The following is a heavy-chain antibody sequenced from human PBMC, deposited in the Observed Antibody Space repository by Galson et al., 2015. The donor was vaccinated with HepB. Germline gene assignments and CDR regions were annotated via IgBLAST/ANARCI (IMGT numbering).Heavy chain of an antibody. D-gene: IGHD1-14*01. V-gene: IGHV3-21*01. J-gene: IGHJ6*03. CDR1: GFTFSSYS. CDR3: ARGGPADYYYYYMDV. CDR2: ISSSSSYI. Sequence: SLRLSCAASGFTFSSYSMNWVRQAPGKGLEWVSSISSSSSYIYYADSVKGRFTISRDNAKNSLYLQMNSLRAEDTAVYYCARGGPADYYYYYMDVWGKGTTVTVSS.